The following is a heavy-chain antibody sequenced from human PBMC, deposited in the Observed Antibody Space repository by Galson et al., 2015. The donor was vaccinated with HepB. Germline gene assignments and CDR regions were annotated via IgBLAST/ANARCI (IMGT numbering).Heavy chain of an antibody. V-gene: IGHV5-51*03. CDR2: IYPGDSDT. D-gene: IGHD3-10*01. Sequence: QSGAEVKKPGESLKISCKASGYSFTSYWIGWVRQMPGKGLEWMAIIYPGDSDTRYSPSFQGQVTISADKSISTAYLQWSSLKASDTAMYYCARSAYYYGSGSYYNFDYWGQGTLVTVSS. J-gene: IGHJ4*02. CDR1: GYSFTSYW. CDR3: ARSAYYYGSGSYYNFDY.